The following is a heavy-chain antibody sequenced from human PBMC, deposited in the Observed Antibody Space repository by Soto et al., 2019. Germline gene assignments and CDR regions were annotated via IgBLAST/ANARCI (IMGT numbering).Heavy chain of an antibody. CDR2: TYYSGST. CDR1: GGSFRGTY. J-gene: IGHJ2*01. D-gene: IGHD4-17*01. V-gene: IGHV4-59*08. CDR3: ARHDYGDYSLRFPAYWYFDL. Sequence: QVQLQESGPGLVKPSETLSLTCTVSGGSFRGTYWGWIRRPPGKGWGWLGKTYYSGSTNYNPSLKSRVTISVDTSKNQFSLKLSSVTAADTAVYYCARHDYGDYSLRFPAYWYFDLWGRGTLVTVSS.